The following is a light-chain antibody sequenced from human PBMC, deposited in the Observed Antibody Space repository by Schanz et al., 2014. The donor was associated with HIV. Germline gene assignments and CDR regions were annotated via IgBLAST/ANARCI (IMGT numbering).Light chain of an antibody. CDR2: EVS. CDR1: SNDVGIYNL. CDR3: SSFTRGTHPVI. V-gene: IGLV2-14*02. Sequence: QSALTQPASVSGSPGQSITISCTGTSNDVGIYNLVSWYQQHPGKAPKLTIYEVSKRPSGVSNRFSGSKSGNTASLTISGLQGEDEADYYCSSFTRGTHPVIFGGGTKLTVL. J-gene: IGLJ2*01.